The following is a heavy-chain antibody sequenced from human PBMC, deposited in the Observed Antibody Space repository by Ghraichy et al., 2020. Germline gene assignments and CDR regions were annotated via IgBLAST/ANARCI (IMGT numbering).Heavy chain of an antibody. CDR3: AKDSRYGNWYFDL. D-gene: IGHD3-16*01. Sequence: SLNISCAASGFTFDDYAMHWVRQAPGKGLEWVSGISWNSGSIGYADSVKGRFTISRDNAKNSLYLQMNSLRAEDTALYYCAKDSRYGNWYFDLWGRGTLVTVSS. CDR2: ISWNSGSI. CDR1: GFTFDDYA. J-gene: IGHJ2*01. V-gene: IGHV3-9*01.